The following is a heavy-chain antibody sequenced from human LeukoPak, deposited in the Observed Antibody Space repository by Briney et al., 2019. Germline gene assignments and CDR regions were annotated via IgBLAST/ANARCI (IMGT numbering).Heavy chain of an antibody. J-gene: IGHJ3*02. CDR1: GYTFTGYY. V-gene: IGHV1-2*02. CDR3: ARLWLYCSGGSCYPPI. CDR2: INPNSGGT. Sequence: ASVTVSFKASGYTFTGYYMHWVRQAPGQGLEWMGWINPNSGGTNYAQKFQGRVTMTRDTSISTAYMELSRLRSDDTAVYYCARLWLYCSGGSCYPPIWGQGTMVTVSS. D-gene: IGHD2-15*01.